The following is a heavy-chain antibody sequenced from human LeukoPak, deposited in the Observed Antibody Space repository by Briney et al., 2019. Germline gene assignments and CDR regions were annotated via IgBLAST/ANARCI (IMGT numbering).Heavy chain of an antibody. V-gene: IGHV1-2*02. J-gene: IGHJ4*02. CDR3: ASTGRPGIAVAGTKDFDY. D-gene: IGHD6-19*01. CDR2: INPNSGGT. CDR1: GYTFTGYY. Sequence: ASVKVSCKASGYTFTGYYMHWVRQAPGQGLEWMGWINPNSGGTNYAQKFQGRVTMTSDTSISTAYMELRRLRPDDTDVYYCASTGRPGIAVAGTKDFDYWGQGTLVSVSS.